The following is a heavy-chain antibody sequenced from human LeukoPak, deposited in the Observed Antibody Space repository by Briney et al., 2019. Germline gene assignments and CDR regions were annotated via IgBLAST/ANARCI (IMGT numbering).Heavy chain of an antibody. CDR1: GGSISSYY. J-gene: IGHJ4*02. Sequence: SETLSLTCTVSGGSISSYYWSWIRQPPGKGLEWIGSIYYSGSTYYNPSLKSRVTISVDTSKNQFSLKLSSVTDADAAVYYCARDRLAAGKLDDWGQGTLVTVSS. CDR3: ARDRLAAGKLDD. CDR2: IYYSGST. D-gene: IGHD6-13*01. V-gene: IGHV4-59*01.